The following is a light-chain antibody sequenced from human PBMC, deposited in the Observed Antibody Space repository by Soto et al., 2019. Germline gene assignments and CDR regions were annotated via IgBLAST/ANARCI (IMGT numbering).Light chain of an antibody. V-gene: IGLV1-47*02. CDR1: SSNIGSNF. CDR3: AAWDDRLSVVV. J-gene: IGLJ2*01. CDR2: SNN. Sequence: QSVLTQPPSASGTPGQRVTISCSGSSSNIGSNFVYWYQQLPRTAPKLLIFSNNQRPSGVPDRVSGSKSGTSASLAISGLRSEDEADYICAAWDDRLSVVVFGGGTKLTVL.